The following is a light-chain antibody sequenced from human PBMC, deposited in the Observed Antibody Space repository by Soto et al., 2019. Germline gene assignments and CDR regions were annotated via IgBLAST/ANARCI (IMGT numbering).Light chain of an antibody. CDR3: AAWDDSLNGVV. J-gene: IGLJ2*01. V-gene: IGLV1-44*01. CDR1: SSNIGSDA. CDR2: SNN. Sequence: QSVLTQPPSASGTPGQRVTISCSGSSSNIGSDAVNWYQRFPGTAPKLLIYSNNERPSVVPARFSGSKSGTSASLAISGLQSEDEADYYCAAWDDSLNGVVFGGWPKLTV.